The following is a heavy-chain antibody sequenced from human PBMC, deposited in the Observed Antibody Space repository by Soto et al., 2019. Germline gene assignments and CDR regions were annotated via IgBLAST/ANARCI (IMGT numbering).Heavy chain of an antibody. CDR3: ARERSAAGTGGLDP. J-gene: IGHJ5*02. V-gene: IGHV1-8*01. Sequence: QVQLVQSGAEVKKPGASVKVSCKASGYTFTSYDINWVRQATGQGLEWMGWMNPNSGNTGYAQKFQGRVTMTRNTSISTAYMDLSSLRSEDTAVYYCARERSAAGTGGLDPWGQGTLVTVSS. CDR1: GYTFTSYD. D-gene: IGHD6-13*01. CDR2: MNPNSGNT.